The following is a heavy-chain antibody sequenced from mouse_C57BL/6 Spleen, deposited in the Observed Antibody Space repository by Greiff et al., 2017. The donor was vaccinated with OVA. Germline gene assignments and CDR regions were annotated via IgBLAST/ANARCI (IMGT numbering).Heavy chain of an antibody. J-gene: IGHJ2*01. CDR3: ARSRRGYFDY. V-gene: IGHV1-26*01. CDR2: INPNNGGT. CDR1: GYTFTDYY. Sequence: EVQLQQSGPELVKPGASVKISCKASGYTFTDYYMNWVKQSHGKSLEWIGDINPNNGGTSYNQKFKGKATLTVDKSSSTAYMELRSLTSEDSAVYYCARSRRGYFDYWGQGTTLTVSS.